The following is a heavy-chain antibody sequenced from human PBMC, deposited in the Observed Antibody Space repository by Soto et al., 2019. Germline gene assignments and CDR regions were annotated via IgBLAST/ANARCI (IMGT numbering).Heavy chain of an antibody. CDR1: RFLLSVSA. CDR2: IRNKANNYAT. CDR3: TRLEYDVDV. V-gene: IGHV3-73*01. J-gene: IGHJ6*02. Sequence: PGGSLRLSCEASRFLLSVSAVHWVRQASGKGLEWVGRIRNKANNYATAYAASVKGRFTVSRDDSKNTAYLQMNSLKTEDSAVYYCTRLEYDVDVWGQGTTVTVSS.